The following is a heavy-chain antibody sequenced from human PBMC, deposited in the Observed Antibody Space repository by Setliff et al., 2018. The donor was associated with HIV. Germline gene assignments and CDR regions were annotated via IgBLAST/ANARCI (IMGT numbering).Heavy chain of an antibody. Sequence: PSETLSLTCTVSGGSISSSSYYWSWIRQPPGKGLEWIGEINHSGSTNYNPSLKSRVTISADTSKNQFSLKLNSVTAADTAVYYCASRIYYYDSSRVLREEGFDPWGQGTLVTVSS. CDR1: GGSISSSSYY. V-gene: IGHV4-39*01. CDR3: ASRIYYYDSSRVLREEGFDP. D-gene: IGHD3-22*01. CDR2: INHSGST. J-gene: IGHJ5*02.